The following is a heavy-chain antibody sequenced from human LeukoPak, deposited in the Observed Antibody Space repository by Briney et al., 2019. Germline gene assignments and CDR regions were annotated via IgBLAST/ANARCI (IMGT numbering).Heavy chain of an antibody. J-gene: IGHJ5*02. V-gene: IGHV4-4*07. Sequence: SETLSLTCTVSGGSISSYYWSWIRQPAGKGLEWIGRIYTSGSTNYNPSLKSRVTMSVDTSKNQFSLKLSSVTAADTAVYYCAREGDGSGSYYNRMDNWFDPWGQGTLVTVSS. D-gene: IGHD3-10*01. CDR2: IYTSGST. CDR1: GGSISSYY. CDR3: AREGDGSGSYYNRMDNWFDP.